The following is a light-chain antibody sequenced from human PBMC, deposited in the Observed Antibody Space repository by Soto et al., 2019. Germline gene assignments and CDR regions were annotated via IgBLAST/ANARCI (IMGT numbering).Light chain of an antibody. Sequence: DIQMTQSPSTLSASVGDRVTLTCRASQSISSWLPWYQQKPGQAPKLLIYDASSLESGVPARFSGSGSGTEFSRTVSSLQPDDFAPYYGKQYGTLGQGTKVEIK. CDR3: KQYGT. CDR2: DAS. V-gene: IGKV1-5*01. CDR1: QSISSW. J-gene: IGKJ1*01.